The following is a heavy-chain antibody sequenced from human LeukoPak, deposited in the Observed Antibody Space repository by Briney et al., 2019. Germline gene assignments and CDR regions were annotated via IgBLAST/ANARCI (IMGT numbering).Heavy chain of an antibody. V-gene: IGHV1-2*02. CDR2: INPNSGGT. CDR1: GYTFTGYY. Sequence: ASVKVSCKASGYTFTGYYMHWVRQAPGQGLEWMGWINPNSGGTNYAQKFQGRVTMTRDTSISTAYMELSRLRSDDTAVYYCARAAREWELLLSDYWGQGTLVTVSS. D-gene: IGHD1-26*01. J-gene: IGHJ4*02. CDR3: ARAAREWELLLSDY.